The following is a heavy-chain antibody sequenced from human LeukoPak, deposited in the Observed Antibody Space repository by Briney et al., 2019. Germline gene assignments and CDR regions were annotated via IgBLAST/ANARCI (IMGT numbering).Heavy chain of an antibody. CDR2: ISPYNGNT. J-gene: IGHJ4*02. CDR3: ARILLYDFWSGYSDY. CDR1: GYTFTNYG. D-gene: IGHD3-3*01. Sequence: GSSVKVSCKDSGYTFTNYGISWVRQAPGQGLEWMGWISPYNGNTNYAQKLEGRVTMTTDTSTSTAYMELRSLRSDDTAVYYCARILLYDFWSGYSDYWGQGTLVTVSS. V-gene: IGHV1-18*01.